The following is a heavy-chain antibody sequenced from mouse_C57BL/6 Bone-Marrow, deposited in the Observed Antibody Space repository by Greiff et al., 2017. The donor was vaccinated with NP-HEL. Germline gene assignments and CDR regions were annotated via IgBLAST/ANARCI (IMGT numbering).Heavy chain of an antibody. CDR3: ATTTGVAHWYFDV. Sequence: VQLQESGPGLVQPSQSLSITCTVSGFSLTSYGVHWVRQSPGKGLEWLGVIWSGGSKDYNAAFITRLSISKDNSKSQVFFKMNSLQADDTAIYDCATTTGVAHWYFDVWGTGTTVTVAS. D-gene: IGHD1-1*01. V-gene: IGHV2-2*01. J-gene: IGHJ1*03. CDR1: GFSLTSYG. CDR2: IWSGGSK.